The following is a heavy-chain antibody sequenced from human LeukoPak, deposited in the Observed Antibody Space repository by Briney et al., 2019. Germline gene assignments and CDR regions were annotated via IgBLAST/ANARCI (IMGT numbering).Heavy chain of an antibody. J-gene: IGHJ4*02. CDR2: INHSGST. CDR1: GGSFSGYY. V-gene: IGHV4-34*01. Sequence: SETLSLTCAVYGGSFSGYYWSWIRQPPGKGLEWIGEINHSGSTNYNPSLKSRVTISVDTSKNQFSLKLSSVTTADTAVYYCARTDPEDYWGQGTLVTVSS. CDR3: ARTDPEDY.